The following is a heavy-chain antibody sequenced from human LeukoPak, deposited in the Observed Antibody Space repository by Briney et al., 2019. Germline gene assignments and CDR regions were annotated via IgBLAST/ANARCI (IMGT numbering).Heavy chain of an antibody. J-gene: IGHJ3*02. CDR1: GFTFSYYG. Sequence: GGSLRLSCATSGFTFSYYGMHWLRRAPGKGLEWVAFIRYDGSNKYYADSVKGRFTISRDNSKNTLCLQMNSLRAEDTAVYYCAKEKNRGWHDAFDIWGQGTMVTVSS. CDR3: AKEKNRGWHDAFDI. CDR2: IRYDGSNK. D-gene: IGHD6-19*01. V-gene: IGHV3-30*02.